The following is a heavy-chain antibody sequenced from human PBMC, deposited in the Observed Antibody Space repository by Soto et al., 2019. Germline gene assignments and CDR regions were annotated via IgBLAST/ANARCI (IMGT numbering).Heavy chain of an antibody. D-gene: IGHD2-21*01. Sequence: GGSLRLSCVASGFIFSGFEMSWVRQAPGRGLEWVSYISTIGTAIYYADSVKGRFTISRDNAKNSLYLQMNSLRAEDTAVYYCARQIVAGGYFDYWGQGTLVTVSS. CDR3: ARQIVAGGYFDY. V-gene: IGHV3-48*03. CDR1: GFIFSGFE. CDR2: ISTIGTAI. J-gene: IGHJ4*02.